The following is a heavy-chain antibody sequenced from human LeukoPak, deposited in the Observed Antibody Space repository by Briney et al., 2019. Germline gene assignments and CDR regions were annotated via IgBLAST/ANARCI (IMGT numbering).Heavy chain of an antibody. V-gene: IGHV4-4*07. Sequence: KPSETLSLTCTVSGDSISYYYWSWIRQPAGKGLEWIGRISTSGSTNNNPSLKSRVTMSVDTSKNQFSLKLSSVTAADTAVYYCARGDDSSGQGYWGQGTLVTVSS. D-gene: IGHD3-22*01. CDR3: ARGDDSSGQGY. J-gene: IGHJ4*02. CDR1: GDSISYYY. CDR2: ISTSGST.